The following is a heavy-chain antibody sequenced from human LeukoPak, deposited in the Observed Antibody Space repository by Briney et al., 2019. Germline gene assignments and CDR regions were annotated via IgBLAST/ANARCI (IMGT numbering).Heavy chain of an antibody. D-gene: IGHD6-13*01. CDR3: ARSLEYSSSCGY. V-gene: IGHV3-30*03. J-gene: IGHJ4*02. Sequence: GGSLRLSCAASGFTFSSYGMHWVRQAPGKGLEWVAVISYDGSNKYYADSVKGRFTISRDNSKNTLYLQMNSLRAEDTAVYYCARSLEYSSSCGYWGQGTLVTVSS. CDR2: ISYDGSNK. CDR1: GFTFSSYG.